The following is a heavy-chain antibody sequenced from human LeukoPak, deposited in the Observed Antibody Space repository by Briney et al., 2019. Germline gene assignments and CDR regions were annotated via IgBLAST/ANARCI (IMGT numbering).Heavy chain of an antibody. J-gene: IGHJ1*01. V-gene: IGHV1-2*02. CDR2: INPNSGGT. D-gene: IGHD3-22*01. CDR3: ARDSRADYYDSSGYPPYFQH. CDR1: GYTFTDYY. Sequence: GASAKVSCKASGYTFTDYYMHWVRQAPGQGLEWMGWINPNSGGTNYALKFQGRVTMTRDTSISTVYMEVSRLTSDDTAVYYCARDSRADYYDSSGYPPYFQHWGQGTLVTVSS.